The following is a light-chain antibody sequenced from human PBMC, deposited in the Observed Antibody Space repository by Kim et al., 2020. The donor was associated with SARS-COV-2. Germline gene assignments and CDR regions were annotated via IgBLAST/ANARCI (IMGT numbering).Light chain of an antibody. CDR3: QQYSDWPPGDT. CDR1: QSISSY. J-gene: IGKJ2*01. V-gene: IGKV3-15*01. CDR2: VAS. Sequence: EIVMTQSPATLSVSPGERATLSCRASQSISSYLAWYQQKPGQAPRLLIYVASTRASGVPARFSGSGSGTEFTLTITSLQSEDFAVYYCQQYSDWPPGDTFGQGTKLEI.